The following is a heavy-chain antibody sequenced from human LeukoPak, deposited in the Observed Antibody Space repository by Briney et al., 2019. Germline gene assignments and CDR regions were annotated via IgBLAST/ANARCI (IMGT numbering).Heavy chain of an antibody. V-gene: IGHV3-30*04. CDR2: ISYDGSNK. D-gene: IGHD3-22*01. CDR1: GFTFSSYA. J-gene: IGHJ4*02. Sequence: GGSLRLSCAASGFTFSSYAMHWVRQAPGKGLEWVAVISYDGSNKYYADSVKGRFTISRDNSKNTLYLQMNSLRAEDTAVYYCAKIHYYDSSGGFDYWGQGTLVTVSS. CDR3: AKIHYYDSSGGFDY.